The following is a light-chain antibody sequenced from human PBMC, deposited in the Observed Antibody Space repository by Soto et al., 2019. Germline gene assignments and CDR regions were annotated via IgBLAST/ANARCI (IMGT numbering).Light chain of an antibody. CDR3: QSYNSSLSYWV. V-gene: IGLV1-40*01. Sequence: QPVLTQPPSVSGAPGQRVTISCTGSSSNIGTGYDVNWYQQLPGTAPKLLIYGNNNRPSGVPDRFSGSKSGTSASLAITGLQAEDEADYHCQSYNSSLSYWVFGGGTKLTVL. J-gene: IGLJ3*02. CDR2: GNN. CDR1: SSNIGTGYD.